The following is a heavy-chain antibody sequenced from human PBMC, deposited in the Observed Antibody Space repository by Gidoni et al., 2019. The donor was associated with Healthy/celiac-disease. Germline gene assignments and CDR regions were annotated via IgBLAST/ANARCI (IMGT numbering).Heavy chain of an antibody. CDR1: GGSISSSSYY. J-gene: IGHJ4*02. D-gene: IGHD2-21*01. CDR3: ARHDLKGPDGFDY. Sequence: QLQLQESGPGLVKPSETLSLTCTVSGGSISSSSYYWGWIRQPPGKGLEWIGSIYYSGSTYYNPSLKSRVTISVDTSKNQFSLKLSSVTAADTAVYYCARHDLKGPDGFDYWGQGTLVTVSS. V-gene: IGHV4-39*01. CDR2: IYYSGST.